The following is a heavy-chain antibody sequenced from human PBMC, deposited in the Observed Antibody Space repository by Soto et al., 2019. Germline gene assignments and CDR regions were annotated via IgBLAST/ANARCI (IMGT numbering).Heavy chain of an antibody. CDR2: ISYDGINK. CDR3: ARDPLLHCSSTSCYSQYGMDV. V-gene: IGHV3-30-3*01. D-gene: IGHD2-2*01. J-gene: IGHJ6*02. CDR1: GFIFSNYA. Sequence: PGGSLRLSCAASGFIFSNYAMHWVRQAPGKGLGWVAVISYDGINKYYADSVKGRFTISRDNSKNTLYLQMNSLRAEDTAVYYCARDPLLHCSSTSCYSQYGMDVWGQGTTVTVSS.